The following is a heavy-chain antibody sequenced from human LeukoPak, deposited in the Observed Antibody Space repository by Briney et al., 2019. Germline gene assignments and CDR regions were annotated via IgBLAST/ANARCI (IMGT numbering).Heavy chain of an antibody. CDR3: VRDFDWGPDY. J-gene: IGHJ4*02. V-gene: IGHV1-2*02. Sequence: ASVKVSCKASGYSFTGYYIHWVRQAPGQGLEWMGWIYGHDGGTNLAQKFQDRVTMTRDTSITTAYMELTSLTPDDTAVYYCVRDFDWGPDYWGQGTLVTVSS. CDR1: GYSFTGYY. D-gene: IGHD3-9*01. CDR2: IYGHDGGT.